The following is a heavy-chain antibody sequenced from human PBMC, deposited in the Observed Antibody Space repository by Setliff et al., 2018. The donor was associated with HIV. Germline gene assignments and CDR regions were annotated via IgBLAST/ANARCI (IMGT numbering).Heavy chain of an antibody. J-gene: IGHJ5*02. CDR1: GGSFNGYS. Sequence: SETLSLTCAVYGGSFNGYSWTWIRQPPGKGLEWIGGINHSGSTNYNPSLKSRVTISVDTSKSQFSLKLSSVTAADTAVYYCARHGYSSTWYKGGNWFDPWGQGILVTVSS. CDR3: ARHGYSSTWYKGGNWFDP. D-gene: IGHD6-13*01. V-gene: IGHV4-34*01. CDR2: INHSGST.